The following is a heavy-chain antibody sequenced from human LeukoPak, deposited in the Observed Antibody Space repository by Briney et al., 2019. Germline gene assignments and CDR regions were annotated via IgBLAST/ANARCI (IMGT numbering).Heavy chain of an antibody. CDR3: ARDVDIVVVVAASGAFDI. CDR1: GGSISSYY. D-gene: IGHD2-15*01. CDR2: IYYSGST. V-gene: IGHV4-59*12. Sequence: SETLSLTCTVSGGSISSYYWSWIRQPPGKGLEWIGYIYYSGSTNYNPSLKSRVTISVDTSKNQFSLKLSSVTAADTAVYYCARDVDIVVVVAASGAFDIWGQGTMVTVSS. J-gene: IGHJ3*02.